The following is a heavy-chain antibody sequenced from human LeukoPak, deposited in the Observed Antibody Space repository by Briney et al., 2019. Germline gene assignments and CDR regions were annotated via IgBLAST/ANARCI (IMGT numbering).Heavy chain of an antibody. V-gene: IGHV3-23*01. CDR2: ISYSGGYT. J-gene: IGHJ4*02. CDR3: AKGGPRNSYGYFDY. CDR1: GFTFSGYA. Sequence: PGGSLRLSCAASGFTFSGYAMSWVRQAPGKGLEWVSAISYSGGYTYYADSVKGRFTISRDNSKNTVYLQMDILRADDTAVYYCAKGGPRNSYGYFDYWGQGTLVTVSS. D-gene: IGHD5-18*01.